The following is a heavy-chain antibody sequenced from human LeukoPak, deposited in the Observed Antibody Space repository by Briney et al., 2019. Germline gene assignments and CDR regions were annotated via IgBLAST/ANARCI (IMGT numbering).Heavy chain of an antibody. CDR1: GGSISSYY. D-gene: IGHD3-10*01. CDR2: INHSGST. J-gene: IGHJ4*02. CDR3: ARLTGYYYGSGSYRLFDY. V-gene: IGHV4-34*01. Sequence: SETLSLTCTVSGGSISSYYWSWIRQPPGKGLEWIGEINHSGSTNYNPSLKSRVTISVDTSKNQFSLKLSSVTAADTAVYYCARLTGYYYGSGSYRLFDYWGQGTLVTVSS.